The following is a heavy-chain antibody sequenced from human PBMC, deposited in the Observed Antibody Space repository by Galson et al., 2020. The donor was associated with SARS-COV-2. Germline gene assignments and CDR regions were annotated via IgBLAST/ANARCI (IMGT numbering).Heavy chain of an antibody. CDR3: ARASEYSSSWYVGVDP. V-gene: IGHV7-4-1*02. Sequence: ASVKVSCKASGYTFTSYAMNWVRHAPGQGLEWMGWINTNTGNPTYAQGFTGRFVFSLDTSVSTAYLQLSSLKAEDTAVYYCARASEYSSSWYVGVDPWGQGTLVTVSA. CDR1: GYTFTSYA. D-gene: IGHD6-13*01. CDR2: INTNTGNP. J-gene: IGHJ5*02.